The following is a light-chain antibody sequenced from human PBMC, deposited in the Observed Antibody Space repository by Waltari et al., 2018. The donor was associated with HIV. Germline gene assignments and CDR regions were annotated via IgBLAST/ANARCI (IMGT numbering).Light chain of an antibody. V-gene: IGLV2-11*02. CDR2: DVS. J-gene: IGLJ1*01. CDR3: CSYAGSYTFYV. Sequence: QSALTQPRSVSGSPAQSVTISCPGTSSDVGGYNYFSWYQQHPGKAPKLMIYDVSKRPSGVPDRFSGSKSGNTASLTISGLQAEDEADYYCCSYAGSYTFYVFGTGTKVTVL. CDR1: SSDVGGYNY.